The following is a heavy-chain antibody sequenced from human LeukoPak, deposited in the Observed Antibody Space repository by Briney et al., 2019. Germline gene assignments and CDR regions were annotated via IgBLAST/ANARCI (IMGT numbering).Heavy chain of an antibody. D-gene: IGHD2-2*01. V-gene: IGHV3-48*01. Sequence: PGGSLRLSCAASGFTFSSYSMNWVRQAPGKGLEWVSYITTRSAIYYADSVKGRFTISRDNAKDSLYLQMNSLRAEDTAVYYCARGLRRYCSSTSCRNDAFDIWGQGTMVTVSS. CDR2: ITTRSAI. J-gene: IGHJ3*02. CDR3: ARGLRRYCSSTSCRNDAFDI. CDR1: GFTFSSYS.